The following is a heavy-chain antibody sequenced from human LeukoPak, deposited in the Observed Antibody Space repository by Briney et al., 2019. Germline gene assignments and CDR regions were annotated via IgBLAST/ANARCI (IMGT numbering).Heavy chain of an antibody. J-gene: IGHJ6*03. CDR3: ARGRSSMVRGYYYYYMDV. V-gene: IGHV4-39*07. Sequence: PSETLSLTCTVSGGSISSSSYYWGWIRQPPGKGLEWIGSIYYSGSTNYNPSLKSRVTISVDTSKNQFSLKLSSVTAADTAVYYCARGRSSMVRGYYYYYMDVWGKGTTVTISS. CDR2: IYYSGST. CDR1: GGSISSSSYY. D-gene: IGHD3-10*01.